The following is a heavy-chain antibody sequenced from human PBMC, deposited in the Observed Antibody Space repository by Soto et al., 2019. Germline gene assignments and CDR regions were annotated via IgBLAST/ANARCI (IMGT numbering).Heavy chain of an antibody. Sequence: SGPTMVNPTQTLTLTCTFSGFSLSTSGVGVGWIRQPPGKALEWLALIYWDDDKRYSPSLRSRLTINKDTSKNQVVLTMTNMDPVDTATYYCIQSRCGGDCLQSYASHYYYGMDVWGQGT. CDR3: IQSRCGGDCLQSYASHYYYGMDV. CDR1: GFSLSTSGVG. D-gene: IGHD2-21*02. CDR2: IYWDDDK. J-gene: IGHJ6*02. V-gene: IGHV2-5*02.